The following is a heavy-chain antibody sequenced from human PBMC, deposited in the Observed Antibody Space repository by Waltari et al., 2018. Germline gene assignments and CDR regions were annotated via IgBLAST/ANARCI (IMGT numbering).Heavy chain of an antibody. CDR3: AKGGRYFRYMDV. D-gene: IGHD3-9*01. CDR2: MSWDGGST. Sequence: EVQLVESGGVVVQPGGSLRLSCAASGFTFDDYTMHWFRQAPGKGLEWVSLMSWDGGSTYYADSVKGRFTISRDNSKNSLYLQMNSLRTEDTALYYCAKGGRYFRYMDVWGKGTTVTVSS. J-gene: IGHJ6*03. V-gene: IGHV3-43*01. CDR1: GFTFDDYT.